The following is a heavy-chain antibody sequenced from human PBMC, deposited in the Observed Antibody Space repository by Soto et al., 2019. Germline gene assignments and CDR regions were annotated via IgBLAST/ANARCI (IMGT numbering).Heavy chain of an antibody. CDR3: AYGSGRYFDY. Sequence: GGSLRLSCAASGFTVSSHYMSWVRQAPGKGLEWVSVIYSDGTTYYADSVKGRFTISRDNSKNTLYFQMNSLRAEDTAVYFCAYGSGRYFDYWGQGTLVTVS. V-gene: IGHV3-53*01. D-gene: IGHD3-10*01. CDR1: GFTVSSHY. J-gene: IGHJ4*02. CDR2: IYSDGTT.